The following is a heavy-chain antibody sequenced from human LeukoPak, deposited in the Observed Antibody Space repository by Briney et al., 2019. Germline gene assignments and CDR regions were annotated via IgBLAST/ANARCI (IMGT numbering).Heavy chain of an antibody. J-gene: IGHJ5*02. D-gene: IGHD3-10*01. V-gene: IGHV3-72*01. CDR1: GVTFSDHY. CDR3: ARVLRT. CDR2: TRNKANGYTT. Sequence: GGSLRLSCAASGVTFSDHYMDWVRQAPGKGLEWVGRTRNKANGYTTEYAASVKGRFTISRDDSRNSLHLQMNSLKTKDTAVYYCARVLRTWGQGTLVTVSS.